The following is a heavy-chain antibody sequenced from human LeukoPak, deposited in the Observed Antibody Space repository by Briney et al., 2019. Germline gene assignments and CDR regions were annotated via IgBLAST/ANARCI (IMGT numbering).Heavy chain of an antibody. D-gene: IGHD5-18*01. V-gene: IGHV4-59*01. J-gene: IGHJ6*03. Sequence: SETLSPTCTVSGGSISSYYWSWIRQPPRKGLEWIGYIYYSGSTNYNPSLKSRVTISVDTSKNQFSLKLSSVTAADTAVYYCARVRGAQYSPYYMDVWGKGTTVTVSS. CDR1: GGSISSYY. CDR2: IYYSGST. CDR3: ARVRGAQYSPYYMDV.